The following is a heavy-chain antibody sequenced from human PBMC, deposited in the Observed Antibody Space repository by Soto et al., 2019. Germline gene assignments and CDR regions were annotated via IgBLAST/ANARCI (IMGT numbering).Heavy chain of an antibody. J-gene: IGHJ4*02. CDR1: GYSFATYG. CDR3: ARREMTTIGLDY. CDR2: IYPTDSDI. Sequence: EVQLVQSGAEVKKPGESLKISCKGAGYSFATYGIAWVRQMPGKGLEWMGIIYPTDSDIRYSPSFQGQVTISADKSISTAYLQWSSLKASDTAMYYCARREMTTIGLDYWGQGTLVTVSS. D-gene: IGHD4-4*01. V-gene: IGHV5-51*01.